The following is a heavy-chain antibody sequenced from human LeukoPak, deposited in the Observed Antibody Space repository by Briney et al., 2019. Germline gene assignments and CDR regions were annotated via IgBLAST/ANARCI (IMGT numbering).Heavy chain of an antibody. V-gene: IGHV5-51*01. CDR1: GYSFTSYW. J-gene: IGHJ4*02. Sequence: GESLKISCKGCGYSFTSYWIGWVRQMPGKGLEWMGIIYPGDSDTRYSPSFQGQVTISADKSISTAYLQWSSLKASDTAMYYCARQSHYYDSSGSVDYWGQGTLVTVSS. CDR3: ARQSHYYDSSGSVDY. D-gene: IGHD3-22*01. CDR2: IYPGDSDT.